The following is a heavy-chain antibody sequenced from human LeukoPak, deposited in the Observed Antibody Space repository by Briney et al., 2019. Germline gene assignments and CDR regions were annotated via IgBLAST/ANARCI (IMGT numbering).Heavy chain of an antibody. Sequence: SETLSLTCTVSGGSISSYYWSWIRQPAGKGLEWIGRIYTSGSTNYNPSLKSRVTMSVDTSKNQFSLKLSSVTAADTAVYYCARDQYYYDSSGGGYFQHWGQGTLVTVSS. J-gene: IGHJ1*01. CDR3: ARDQYYYDSSGGGYFQH. D-gene: IGHD3-22*01. V-gene: IGHV4-4*07. CDR1: GGSISSYY. CDR2: IYTSGST.